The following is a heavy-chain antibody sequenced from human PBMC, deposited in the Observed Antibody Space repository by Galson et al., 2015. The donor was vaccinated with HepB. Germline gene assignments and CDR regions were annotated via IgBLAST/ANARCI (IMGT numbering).Heavy chain of an antibody. V-gene: IGHV1-24*01. Sequence: SVKVSCKVSGYSLTESSMHWVRQVPGKGLEWMGTFDPEDGATVYAQNFQGRVAMTEDTSTDTAYMELSSLRSEDTAVYYCAKGGSFDDNGYLRPHYYYGMDVWGQGTTVTVSS. CDR2: FDPEDGAT. CDR1: GYSLTESS. D-gene: IGHD2-8*01. J-gene: IGHJ6*02. CDR3: AKGGSFDDNGYLRPHYYYGMDV.